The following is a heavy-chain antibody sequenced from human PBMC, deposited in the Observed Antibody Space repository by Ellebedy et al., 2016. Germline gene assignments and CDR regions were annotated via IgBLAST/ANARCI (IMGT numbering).Heavy chain of an antibody. CDR2: INHSGST. CDR1: GGSFSGYY. CDR3: ARRATEYDY. V-gene: IGHV4-34*01. D-gene: IGHD1-26*01. J-gene: IGHJ4*02. Sequence: GSLRLSXAVYGGSFSGYYWSWIRQPPGKGLEWIGEINHSGSTNYNPSLKSRVTISVDTSKNQFSLKLSSVTAADTAVYYCARRATEYDYWGQGTLVTVSS.